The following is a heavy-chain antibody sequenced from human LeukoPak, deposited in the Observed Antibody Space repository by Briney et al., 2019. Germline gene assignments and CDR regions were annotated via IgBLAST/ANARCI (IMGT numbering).Heavy chain of an antibody. CDR2: IYYSGST. CDR3: ARDSGTTGEVKFDP. V-gene: IGHV4-38-2*02. D-gene: IGHD3-10*01. Sequence: SETLSLTCTVSGYSISSGYYWGWIRQPPGKGLEWIGSIYYSGSTYYNPSLKSRVTISVDTSKNQFSLKLSSVTAADTAVYYCARDSGTTGEVKFDPWGQGTLVTVSS. CDR1: GYSISSGYY. J-gene: IGHJ5*02.